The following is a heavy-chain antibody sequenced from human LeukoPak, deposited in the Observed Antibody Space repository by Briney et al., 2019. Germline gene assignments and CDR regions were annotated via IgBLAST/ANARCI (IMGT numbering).Heavy chain of an antibody. D-gene: IGHD1-1*01. CDR3: ATLFTNSGDY. V-gene: IGHV5-51*01. CDR1: GYSFTTFW. CDR2: IYPGDSDT. Sequence: GESLKISCKGSGYSFTTFWIGWVRQMPGKGLEWMGIIYPGDSDTRYSPSFQGQVTISADKSISTAYLQWSSLKASDTAMYYSATLFTNSGDYWGQGTLVTVSS. J-gene: IGHJ4*02.